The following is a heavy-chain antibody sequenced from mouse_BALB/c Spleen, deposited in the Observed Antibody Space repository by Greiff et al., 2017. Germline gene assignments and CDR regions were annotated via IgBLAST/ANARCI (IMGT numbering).Heavy chain of an antibody. CDR2: SRNKANDYTT. CDR1: GFTFSDFY. CDR3: ARDAGNWDVRFAY. Sequence: EVKVVESGGGLVQPGGSLRLSCATSGFTFSDFYMEWVRQPPGKRLEWIAASRNKANDYTTEYSASVKGRFIVSRDTSQSILYLQMNALRAEDTAIYYCARDAGNWDVRFAYWGQGTLVTVSA. D-gene: IGHD4-1*01. J-gene: IGHJ3*01. V-gene: IGHV7-1*02.